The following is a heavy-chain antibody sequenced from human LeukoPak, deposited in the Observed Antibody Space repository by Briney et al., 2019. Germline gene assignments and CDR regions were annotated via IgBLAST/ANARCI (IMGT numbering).Heavy chain of an antibody. CDR1: GGSFSGYY. CDR3: ARKVPYYDILTGDHPFDY. J-gene: IGHJ4*02. CDR2: INHSGST. D-gene: IGHD3-9*01. V-gene: IGHV4-34*01. Sequence: SETLSLTCAVCGGSFSGYYWSWIRQPPGKGLEWIGEINHSGSTNYNPSLKSRVTISVDTSKNQFSLKLSSVTAADTAVYYCARKVPYYDILTGDHPFDYWGQGTLVTVSS.